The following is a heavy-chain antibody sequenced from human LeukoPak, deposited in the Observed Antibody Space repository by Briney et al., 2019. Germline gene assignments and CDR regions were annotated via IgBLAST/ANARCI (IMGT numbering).Heavy chain of an antibody. CDR1: GGSISSYY. CDR2: IYYSGGT. J-gene: IGHJ4*02. CDR3: ARVAAATTNPRFDF. D-gene: IGHD1-1*01. Sequence: SETLSLTCTVSGGSISSYYWSWIRQPPGKGLEWIGYIYYSGGTNYNPSLKSRVTISVDTSKNQFSLKLSSVTAADTAVYYCARVAAATTNPRFDFWGQGTLVTVSS. V-gene: IGHV4-59*01.